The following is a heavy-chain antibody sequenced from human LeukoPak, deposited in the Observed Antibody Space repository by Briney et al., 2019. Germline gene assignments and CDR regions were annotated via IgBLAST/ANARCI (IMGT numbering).Heavy chain of an antibody. CDR1: GFTFSSYS. Sequence: TGGSLRLSCAASGFTFSSYSMNWVRQAPGKGLEWVSSISSSSSYIYYADSVKGRFTISRDNSYNTVSLQMNSLRDEDTGVYYCAKGFRTGVGPYVGYHYYMDVWGKGATVTVSS. CDR2: ISSSSSYI. CDR3: AKGFRTGVGPYVGYHYYMDV. V-gene: IGHV3-21*04. D-gene: IGHD1-26*01. J-gene: IGHJ6*03.